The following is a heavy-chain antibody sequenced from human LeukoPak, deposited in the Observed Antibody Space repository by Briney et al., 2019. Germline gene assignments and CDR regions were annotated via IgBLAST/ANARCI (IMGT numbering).Heavy chain of an antibody. V-gene: IGHV3-74*01. CDR3: AGAGALHGGYVVWNDY. D-gene: IGHD5-12*01. CDR1: GFTFSSYW. CDR2: INSDGSST. J-gene: IGHJ4*02. Sequence: GGSLRLSCAASGFTFSSYWMHWVRQAPGKGLVWVSRINSDGSSTSYADSVKGRFTISRDNSNNTLYLQMSSLRVEDTAVYYCAGAGALHGGYVVWNDYWGQGTLVTVSS.